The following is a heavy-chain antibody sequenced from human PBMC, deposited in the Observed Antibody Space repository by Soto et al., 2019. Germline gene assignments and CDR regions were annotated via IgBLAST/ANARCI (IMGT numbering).Heavy chain of an antibody. Sequence: QVQLVQSGAEVKKPGASVRVSCKASGYTFNIYYMYWVRQAPGQRLEWMGVINPSGDKITHAHKFQGRLTLTRDTPTSTAYMELSSLTSDDTAMYYCARGLGGDSDFWGQGTLVTVSS. J-gene: IGHJ4*02. V-gene: IGHV1-46*02. CDR3: ARGLGGDSDF. CDR1: GYTFNIYY. D-gene: IGHD7-27*01. CDR2: INPSGDKI.